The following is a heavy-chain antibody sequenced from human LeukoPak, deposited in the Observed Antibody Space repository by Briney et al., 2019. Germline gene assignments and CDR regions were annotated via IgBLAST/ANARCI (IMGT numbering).Heavy chain of an antibody. V-gene: IGHV3-30-3*01. J-gene: IGHJ3*02. D-gene: IGHD3-22*01. Sequence: GGSLRLSCAASGFTFSGYAMHWVRQAPGKGLEWVAVISYDGSNKYYADSVKGRFTISRDNSKNTLYLQMNSLRAEDTAVYYCARCRVGYYYDSSGYYEEAFDIWGQGTMVTVSS. CDR2: ISYDGSNK. CDR1: GFTFSGYA. CDR3: ARCRVGYYYDSSGYYEEAFDI.